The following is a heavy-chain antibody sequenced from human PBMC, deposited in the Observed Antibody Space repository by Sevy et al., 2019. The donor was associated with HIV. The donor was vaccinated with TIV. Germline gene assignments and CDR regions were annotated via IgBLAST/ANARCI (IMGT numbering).Heavy chain of an antibody. CDR2: INGHNGNT. CDR3: VRDGYDGSGYQRGLFDF. V-gene: IGHV1-18*01. J-gene: IGHJ4*02. Sequence: ASVKVSCKASGYIFTSYGISWVRQAPRQGLEWMGWINGHNGNTNYVQNLQGRVTMATDTSTNTAYMELRSLRSDDTAVYYCVRDGYDGSGYQRGLFDFWGQGTLVTVSS. D-gene: IGHD3-22*01. CDR1: GYIFTSYG.